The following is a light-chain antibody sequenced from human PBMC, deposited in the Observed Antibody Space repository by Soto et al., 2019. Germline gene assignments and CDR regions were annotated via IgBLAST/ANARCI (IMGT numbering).Light chain of an antibody. CDR3: QQSYSTPWT. CDR2: AAS. CDR1: QSISTY. V-gene: IGKV1-39*01. J-gene: IGKJ1*01. Sequence: DIQMTQSPSSLSASVGDRVTITCRASQSISTYLNWYRQKPGKAPQLLLYAASSLQSGVPSRFSGSVSGTDFTLTISSLQPEDFATYYCQQSYSTPWTFGQGTKVEIK.